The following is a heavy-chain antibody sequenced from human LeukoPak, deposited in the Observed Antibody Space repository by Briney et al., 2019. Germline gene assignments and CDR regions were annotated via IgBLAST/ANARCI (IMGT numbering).Heavy chain of an antibody. CDR3: AKDSSADDSSGYSYYFDY. D-gene: IGHD3-22*01. V-gene: IGHV3-23*01. CDR1: GFTFSTYA. Sequence: GGSLRLSCAAYGFTFSTYAMTWVRQAPGKGLEWVSAIGYDAGNTYYADSVKGRFTISRENAKNSLYLQMNSLRAGDTAVYYCAKDSSADDSSGYSYYFDYWGQGTLVTVSS. CDR2: IGYDAGNT. J-gene: IGHJ4*02.